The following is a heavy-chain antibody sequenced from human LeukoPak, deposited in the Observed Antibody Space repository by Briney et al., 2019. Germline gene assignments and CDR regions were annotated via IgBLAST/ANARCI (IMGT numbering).Heavy chain of an antibody. CDR3: AKGQTQQWLKPGFDY. Sequence: GGSLRLSCAASGFTFSSYAMSWVRQAPGKGLEWVSAISGSGGSTYYADSVKGRFTISRDNSKNTLYLQMNSLRAEDTAVYYCAKGQTQQWLKPGFDYWGQGTLVTVSS. CDR2: ISGSGGST. D-gene: IGHD6-19*01. J-gene: IGHJ4*02. CDR1: GFTFSSYA. V-gene: IGHV3-23*01.